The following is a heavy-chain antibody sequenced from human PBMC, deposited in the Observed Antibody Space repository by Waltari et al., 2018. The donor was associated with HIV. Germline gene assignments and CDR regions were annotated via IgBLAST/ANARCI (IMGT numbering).Heavy chain of an antibody. CDR3: AKEGWQLLTFDY. J-gene: IGHJ4*02. CDR2: IINSGRNT. Sequence: EVNLVESGGGLVRPGGSLRLSCVASGFTVQTTGLAWVRQAPGKGLEWVSSIINSGRNTFYADSVKGRFIISRDNSENTLYLQMNSLRAEDTAIYFCAKEGWQLLTFDYWGQGALVTVSS. CDR1: GFTVQTTG. D-gene: IGHD1-1*01. V-gene: IGHV3-23*04.